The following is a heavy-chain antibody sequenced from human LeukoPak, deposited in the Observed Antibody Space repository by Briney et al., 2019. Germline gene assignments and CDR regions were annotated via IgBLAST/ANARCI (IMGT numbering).Heavy chain of an antibody. V-gene: IGHV4-61*01. CDR3: ARDMGAPDYGSYSVDY. D-gene: IGHD4-23*01. CDR2: IHYSGSA. Sequence: LETLSLTCTVSGGSVSSGSYYWSWLRQPPGRGLEWIAYIHYSGSAAYNPSLKSRVTISRDMSTNQFSLKMTSVTAADTAVYFCARDMGAPDYGSYSVDYWGQGTLVTVSS. CDR1: GGSVSSGSYY. J-gene: IGHJ4*02.